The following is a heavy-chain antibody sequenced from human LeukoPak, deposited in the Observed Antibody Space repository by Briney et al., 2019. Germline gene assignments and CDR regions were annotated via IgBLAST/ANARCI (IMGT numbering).Heavy chain of an antibody. V-gene: IGHV3-48*03. CDR3: AREKEGYCSGGSCYGNWFDP. Sequence: PGGSLRLSCAASGFTFSIYEMNWVRQAPGKGLEWVSYISSSRSNTIYYADSVKGRFTISRDNAKNSLYLQMNSLRAEDTAVYYCAREKEGYCSGGSCYGNWFDPWGQGTLVTVSS. J-gene: IGHJ5*02. CDR1: GFTFSIYE. CDR2: ISSSRSNTI. D-gene: IGHD2-15*01.